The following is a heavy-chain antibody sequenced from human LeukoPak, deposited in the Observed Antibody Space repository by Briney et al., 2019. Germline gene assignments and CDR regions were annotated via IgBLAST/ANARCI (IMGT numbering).Heavy chain of an antibody. CDR3: ARDASDYGDYRFDY. CDR2: ISSSSSYI. CDR1: GFTFSSYS. Sequence: GGSLRLSCAASGFTFSSYSMNWVRQAPGKGLEWVSSISSSSSYIYYADSVKGRFTISRDNAKNSLYLQMNSLRAEDTAVYYCARDASDYGDYRFDYWGQGTLVTVSS. D-gene: IGHD4-17*01. J-gene: IGHJ4*02. V-gene: IGHV3-21*01.